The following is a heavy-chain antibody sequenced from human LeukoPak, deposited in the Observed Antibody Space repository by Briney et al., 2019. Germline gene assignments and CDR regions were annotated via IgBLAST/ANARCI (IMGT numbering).Heavy chain of an antibody. V-gene: IGHV3-30*18. Sequence: PGGSLRLSCAASGFTFSSYGMHWVRQAPGKGLEWVAVISYDGSNKYYADSVKGRFTISRDNSKNTLYLQMNSLRAEDTAVYYCAKIAAGNAFDIWGQGTMVTVSS. CDR1: GFTFSSYG. CDR2: ISYDGSNK. D-gene: IGHD6-13*01. J-gene: IGHJ3*02. CDR3: AKIAAGNAFDI.